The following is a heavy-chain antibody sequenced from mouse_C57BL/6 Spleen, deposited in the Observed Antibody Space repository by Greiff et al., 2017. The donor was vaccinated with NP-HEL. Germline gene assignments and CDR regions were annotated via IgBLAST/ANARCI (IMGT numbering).Heavy chain of an antibody. V-gene: IGHV1-55*01. D-gene: IGHD1-1*01. CDR1: GYTFTSYW. J-gene: IGHJ3*01. CDR3: AREDYCGSSRFAY. Sequence: QVQLQQPGAELVKPGASVKMSCKASGYTFTSYWITWVKQRPGQGLEWIGDIYPGSGSTNYNEKFKSKATLTVDTSSSTAYMQLSSLTSEDSAVYYCAREDYCGSSRFAYWGKGTLVTVSA. CDR2: IYPGSGST.